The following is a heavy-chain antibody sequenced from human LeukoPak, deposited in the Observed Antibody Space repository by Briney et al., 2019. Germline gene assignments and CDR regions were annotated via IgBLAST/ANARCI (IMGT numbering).Heavy chain of an antibody. CDR1: GFTFSSFA. CDR2: TSTSVGST. CDR3: AKDYSSNWYNWFDP. J-gene: IGHJ5*02. D-gene: IGHD6-13*01. V-gene: IGHV3-23*01. Sequence: GGSLRLSCAASGFTFSSFAMSWVRQAPGKGLEWVSATSTSVGSTYYADSVKGRFTISRDNSKNTLYLQMNSLRAEDTAVYYCAKDYSSNWYNWFDPWGQGTLVTVSS.